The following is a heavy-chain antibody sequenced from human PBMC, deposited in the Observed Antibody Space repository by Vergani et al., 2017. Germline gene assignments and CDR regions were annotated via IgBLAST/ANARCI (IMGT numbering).Heavy chain of an antibody. CDR2: ISAYNGNT. D-gene: IGHD3-3*01. J-gene: IGHJ4*02. V-gene: IGHV1-18*01. CDR1: GGTFSSYA. Sequence: QVQLVQSGAEVKKPGASVKVSCKASGGTFSSYAISWVRQAPGQGLEWMGWISAYNGNTNYAQKLQGRVTMTTDTSTSTAYMELRSLRSDDTAVYYCARVRGDYDFWSGYYLFDYWGQGTLVTVSS. CDR3: ARVRGDYDFWSGYYLFDY.